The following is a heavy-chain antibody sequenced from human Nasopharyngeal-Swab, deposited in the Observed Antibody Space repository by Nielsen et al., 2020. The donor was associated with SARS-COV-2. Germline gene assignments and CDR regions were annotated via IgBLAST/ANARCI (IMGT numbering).Heavy chain of an antibody. D-gene: IGHD6-13*01. V-gene: IGHV5-51*01. J-gene: IGHJ2*01. Sequence: GESLKISCKGSGYSFTSYWIGWVRQMPGKGLEWMGIIYPGDSDTRYSPSFQGQVTISADKSICTAYLQWSSLKASDTAMYYCARDLGYSSSWYLGYFDLWGRGTLVTVSS. CDR3: ARDLGYSSSWYLGYFDL. CDR2: IYPGDSDT. CDR1: GYSFTSYW.